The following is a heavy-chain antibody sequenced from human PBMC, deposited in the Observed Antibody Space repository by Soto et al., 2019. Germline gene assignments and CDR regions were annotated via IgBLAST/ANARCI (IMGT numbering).Heavy chain of an antibody. Sequence: PGGSLRLSCAASGFTFSSYAMSWVRQAPGKGLEWVSAISGSGGSTYYADSVKGRFTISRDNSKNTLYLQMNSLRAEDTAVYYCAKNKRIAIFGVAEDGMDVWGQGTTVTVSS. CDR1: GFTFSSYA. V-gene: IGHV3-23*01. CDR2: ISGSGGST. J-gene: IGHJ6*02. D-gene: IGHD3-3*01. CDR3: AKNKRIAIFGVAEDGMDV.